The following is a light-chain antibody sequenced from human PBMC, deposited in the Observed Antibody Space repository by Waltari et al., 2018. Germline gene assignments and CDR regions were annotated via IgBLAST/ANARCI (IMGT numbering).Light chain of an antibody. CDR2: GVS. V-gene: IGKV3D-15*01. CDR1: QSISSN. CDR3: QQYKNWPPEMYT. J-gene: IGKJ2*01. Sequence: DTMMTQSPATLSVSPGARATLSCRASQSISSNLAWYQQKPGQAPRLLIFGVSTRATGIPARFSGSGSGTEFTLTISSLESEDFGIYYCQQYKNWPPEMYTFGQGTKLEI.